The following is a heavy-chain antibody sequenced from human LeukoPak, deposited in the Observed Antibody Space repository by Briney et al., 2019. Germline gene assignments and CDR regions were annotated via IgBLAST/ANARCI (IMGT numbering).Heavy chain of an antibody. D-gene: IGHD3-10*02. CDR1: GGSISPYY. Sequence: PSETLSLTCTVSGGSISPYYWSWIRQPPGKGLEWLGYIYYSGNTDYNPSLKSRLAISVDTSKNQFSLKLSSVTAADTAVYYCARSTGTTMFIDYWGQGTLVTVSS. J-gene: IGHJ4*02. V-gene: IGHV4-59*01. CDR3: ARSTGTTMFIDY. CDR2: IYYSGNT.